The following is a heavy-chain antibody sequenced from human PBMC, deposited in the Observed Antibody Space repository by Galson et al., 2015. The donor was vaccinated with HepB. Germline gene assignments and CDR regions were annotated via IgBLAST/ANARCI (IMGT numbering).Heavy chain of an antibody. CDR3: ARGNGMITFGGVTLGY. D-gene: IGHD3-16*01. CDR1: GYTFTSYD. CDR2: MNPNSGNT. V-gene: IGHV1-8*01. Sequence: SVKVSCKASGYTFTSYDINWVRQATGQGLEWMGWMNPNSGNTGYAQKFQGRVTMTRNTSISTAYMELSSLRSEDTAVYYCARGNGMITFGGVTLGYWGQGTLVTVSS. J-gene: IGHJ4*02.